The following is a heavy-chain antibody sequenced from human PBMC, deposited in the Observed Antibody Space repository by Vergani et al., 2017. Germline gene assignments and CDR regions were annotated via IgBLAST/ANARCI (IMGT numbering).Heavy chain of an antibody. CDR2: ISAYNGNT. D-gene: IGHD2-2*01. J-gene: IGHJ6*02. Sequence: QVQLVQSGSELKKPGASVKVSCKASGYTFTSYGISWVRQAPGQGLEWMGWISAYNGNTNYAQKLQGRVTMTTDTSTSTAYMELRSLRSDDTAVYYCARDPDIGVVPAAQYYYYYYGMVVWGQGTTVTVSS. V-gene: IGHV1-18*04. CDR1: GYTFTSYG. CDR3: ARDPDIGVVPAAQYYYYYYGMVV.